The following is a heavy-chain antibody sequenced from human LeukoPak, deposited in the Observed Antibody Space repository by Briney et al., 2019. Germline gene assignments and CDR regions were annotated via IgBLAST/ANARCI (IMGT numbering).Heavy chain of an antibody. CDR3: ARDQTYYYGSGSYYKARGAFDI. CDR1: GFTFSNYH. V-gene: IGHV3-48*04. Sequence: GGSLRLSCAASGFTFSNYHMNWVRQAPGKGLEWVSHISSSSGTIYYADSVKGRFTISRDNAKNSLYLQMNSLRAEDTAVYYCARDQTYYYGSGSYYKARGAFDIWGQGTMVTVSS. CDR2: ISSSSGTI. J-gene: IGHJ3*02. D-gene: IGHD3-10*01.